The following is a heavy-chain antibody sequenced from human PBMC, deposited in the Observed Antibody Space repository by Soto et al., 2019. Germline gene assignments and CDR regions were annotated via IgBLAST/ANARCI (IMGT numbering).Heavy chain of an antibody. V-gene: IGHV4-34*01. D-gene: IGHD3-3*01. Sequence: SETLSLTCAVYGGSFSVYYWSWIRHPPGKGLEWIGEINHSGSTNYNPSLKSRVTISVDTSKNQFSLKLSSVTAADTAVYYCAREPGPFFWSGYSYGMDVWGQGTTVTVSS. J-gene: IGHJ6*02. CDR2: INHSGST. CDR1: GGSFSVYY. CDR3: AREPGPFFWSGYSYGMDV.